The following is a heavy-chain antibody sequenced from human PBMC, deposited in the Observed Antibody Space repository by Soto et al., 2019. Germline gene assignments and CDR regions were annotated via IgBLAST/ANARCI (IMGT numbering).Heavy chain of an antibody. D-gene: IGHD6-19*01. CDR3: AKGGPSSGWYEFDF. CDR1: GFTVTSCV. V-gene: IGHV3-23*01. CDR2: ISGTGSNI. J-gene: IGHJ4*02. Sequence: EVRLLESGGGLVQPGGSLRLSCAASGFTVTSCVMAWVRRAPGKGLEWVSTISGTGSNIYYADSVKGRFTISRDSSKKNVYLQMKSLRVDDPAVYYCAKGGPSSGWYEFDFWGQGDLVTVSS.